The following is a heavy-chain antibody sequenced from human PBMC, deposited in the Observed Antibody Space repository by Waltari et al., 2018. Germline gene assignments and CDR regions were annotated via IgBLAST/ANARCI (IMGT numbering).Heavy chain of an antibody. CDR2: INPRGGST. V-gene: IGHV1-46*01. D-gene: IGHD2-15*01. Sequence: QVQLVQSGAEVKKPGASVQVSCKASGYTFTSYYMHWVRQAPGQGLEWRGIINPRGGSTSYAQKFQGRVTMTRDTSTSTVYMELSSLRSEDTAVYYCARGPGGKRNDYWGQVTLVTVSS. CDR1: GYTFTSYY. J-gene: IGHJ4*02. CDR3: ARGPGGKRNDY.